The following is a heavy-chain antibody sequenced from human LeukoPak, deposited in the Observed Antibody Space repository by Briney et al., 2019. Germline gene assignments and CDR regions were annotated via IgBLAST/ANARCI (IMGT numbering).Heavy chain of an antibody. Sequence: GGSLTLSCVTSGFTFSSYAMSWVRQAPGKGLEWVSAISGSGGSTYYADSVKGRFTISRDNSKNTLYLQMNSLRAEDTAVYYCANPPYSGYNYYYGMDVWGQGTTVTVSS. CDR3: ANPPYSGYNYYYGMDV. CDR2: ISGSGGST. J-gene: IGHJ6*02. CDR1: GFTFSSYA. V-gene: IGHV3-23*01. D-gene: IGHD1-26*01.